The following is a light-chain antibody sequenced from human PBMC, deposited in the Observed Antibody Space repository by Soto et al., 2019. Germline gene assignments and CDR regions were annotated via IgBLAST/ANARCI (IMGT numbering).Light chain of an antibody. CDR1: GSNIGTHA. CDR2: RNH. Sequence: QSALTQSPSESATPGQRVTISCSGSGSNIGTHAVNWYQQVPGTAPTLLIFRNHQRPSGVPDRFSGSKSGTSASLAISGPQSADEADYYCAAWDDSLRAVVFGGGTKLTVL. V-gene: IGLV1-44*01. J-gene: IGLJ2*01. CDR3: AAWDDSLRAVV.